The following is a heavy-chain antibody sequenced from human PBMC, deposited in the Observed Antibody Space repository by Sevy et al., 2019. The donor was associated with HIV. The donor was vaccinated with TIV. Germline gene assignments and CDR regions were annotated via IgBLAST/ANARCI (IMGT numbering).Heavy chain of an antibody. J-gene: IGHJ1*01. CDR2: ISYDGSNK. CDR1: GFTFSSYG. V-gene: IGHV3-30*18. CDR3: AKHRNRYFQH. Sequence: GGSLRLSCAASGFTFSSYGMHWVRQAPGKGLEWVAVISYDGSNKYYADSVKGRFTISRDNSKNTLYLQMNSLRAEDTAVYYCAKHRNRYFQHWGQGTLVTVSS.